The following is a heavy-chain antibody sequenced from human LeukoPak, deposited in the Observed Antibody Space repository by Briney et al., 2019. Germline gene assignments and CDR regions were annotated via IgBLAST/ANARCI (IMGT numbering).Heavy chain of an antibody. D-gene: IGHD1-1*01. CDR3: ARDLGLEGGYYMDV. J-gene: IGHJ6*03. V-gene: IGHV3-21*01. Sequence: GGSPRLSCAASGFTFSSYSMNWVRQAPGKGLEWVSSISSSSSYIYYADSVKGRFTISRDNAKNSLYLQMNSLRAEDTAVYYCARDLGLEGGYYMDVWGKGTTVTVSS. CDR1: GFTFSSYS. CDR2: ISSSSSYI.